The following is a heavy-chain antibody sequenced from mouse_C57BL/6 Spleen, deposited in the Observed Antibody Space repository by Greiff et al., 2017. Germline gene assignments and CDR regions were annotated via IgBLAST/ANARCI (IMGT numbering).Heavy chain of an antibody. Sequence: VQLQQSGAELVKPGASVKLSCTASGFNIKDYYMHWVKQRTEQGLEWIGRLDPEDGETKYAPNFPGKATITADPASNTAYLQLSSRTSEDTAVYYGARRDGNYWDFEVWGTGTTVTVSS. J-gene: IGHJ1*03. CDR3: ARRDGNYWDFEV. CDR2: LDPEDGET. D-gene: IGHD2-1*01. V-gene: IGHV14-2*01. CDR1: GFNIKDYY.